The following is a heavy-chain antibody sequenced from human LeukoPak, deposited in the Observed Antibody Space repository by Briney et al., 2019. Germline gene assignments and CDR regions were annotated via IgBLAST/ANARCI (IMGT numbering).Heavy chain of an antibody. V-gene: IGHV3-74*01. CDR3: ARAITMVRGARYFQH. D-gene: IGHD3-10*01. CDR1: GFTFGTYW. Sequence: GGSLRLSCGASGFTFGTYWMHWVRQAPGKGLVWVSGINSDGGTTTYADSVKGRFTISRDNAKNTLYLQMNNLRAEDTAIYYCARAITMVRGARYFQHWGQGTLVTVSS. CDR2: INSDGGTT. J-gene: IGHJ1*01.